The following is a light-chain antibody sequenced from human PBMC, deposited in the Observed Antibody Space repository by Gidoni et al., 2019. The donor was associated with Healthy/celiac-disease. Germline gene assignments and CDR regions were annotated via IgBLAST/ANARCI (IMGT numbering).Light chain of an antibody. V-gene: IGKV3-11*01. CDR3: QQRSNWPPLT. J-gene: IGKJ4*01. CDR2: DSS. Sequence: IVLTQSPATLSVSPGERSTLSCRASQSVSSYLAWYQQKPGQAPRLLIYDSSNRATGIPARFSGSGSGTDFTLTISSLEPEDFAVYYCQQRSNWPPLTFXGXTKVEIK. CDR1: QSVSSY.